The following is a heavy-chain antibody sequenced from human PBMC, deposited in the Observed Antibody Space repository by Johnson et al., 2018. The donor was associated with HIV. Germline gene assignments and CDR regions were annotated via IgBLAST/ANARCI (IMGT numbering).Heavy chain of an antibody. Sequence: QVLLVESGGGVVQPGRSLRLSCAASGFTFRSYAMHWVRQAPGKGLEWVAVISYDGSNKYYADSVKGRFTISRDNSKNTLYLQMNSLRAEDTAVYYCARAHDAVDIWGQGTMVTVSS. CDR1: GFTFRSYA. CDR3: ARAHDAVDI. J-gene: IGHJ3*02. CDR2: ISYDGSNK. V-gene: IGHV3-30*04.